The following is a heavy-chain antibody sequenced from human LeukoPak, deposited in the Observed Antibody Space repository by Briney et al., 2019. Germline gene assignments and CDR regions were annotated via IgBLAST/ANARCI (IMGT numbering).Heavy chain of an antibody. D-gene: IGHD3-22*01. CDR3: ARDDSSGYPI. Sequence: GGSLRLSCAASGFTFSSYGMHWVRQAPGKGLEWVAFIRYDGSNKYYADSVKGRFTISRDNSKDTLYLQMNSLRAEDTAVYYCARDDSSGYPIWGQGTMVTVSS. J-gene: IGHJ3*02. V-gene: IGHV3-30*02. CDR1: GFTFSSYG. CDR2: IRYDGSNK.